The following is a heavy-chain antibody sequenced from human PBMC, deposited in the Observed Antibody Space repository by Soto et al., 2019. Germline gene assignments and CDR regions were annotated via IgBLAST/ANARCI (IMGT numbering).Heavy chain of an antibody. Sequence: QVQLVESGGGVVQPGRSLRLSCAASGFTFSSYGMHWVRQAPGKGLEWVAVIWYDGSNKYYADSVKGRFTISRDNSKNTLYLQMNSLRAEDTAVYYCAISIAARQVHWYFYLWGRGTLVTVSS. J-gene: IGHJ2*01. D-gene: IGHD6-13*01. V-gene: IGHV3-33*01. CDR3: AISIAARQVHWYFYL. CDR2: IWYDGSNK. CDR1: GFTFSSYG.